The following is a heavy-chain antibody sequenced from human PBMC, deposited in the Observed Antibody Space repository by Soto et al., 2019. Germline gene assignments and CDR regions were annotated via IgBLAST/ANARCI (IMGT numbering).Heavy chain of an antibody. V-gene: IGHV4-39*01. CDR3: ARRGNSYGLFDY. CDR1: GGSIRSISYC. CDR2: IYYSGST. J-gene: IGHJ4*02. Sequence: SETLSLTCTVAGGSIRSISYCWDCIHQPPGKGLEWIGNIYYSGSTYYNPSLKSRVTISVDTSKNQFSLKLNSVTAADTAVYYCARRGNSYGLFDYWGQGTLVTSPQ. D-gene: IGHD5-18*01.